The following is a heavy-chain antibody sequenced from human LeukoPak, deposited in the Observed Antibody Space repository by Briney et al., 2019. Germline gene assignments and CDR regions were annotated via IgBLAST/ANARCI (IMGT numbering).Heavy chain of an antibody. D-gene: IGHD1-26*01. CDR1: GGSVSDYY. CDR3: ARDNSVGDYAWWFDP. Sequence: SETLSLTCTVSGGSVSDYYWSWIRQSPGKGLEWIGYIYYTGSTSYNPSLRSRVTMSADTSKNQFSLKLSSVTAADTAVYYCARDNSVGDYAWWFDPWGQGTLVTVSS. V-gene: IGHV4-59*02. J-gene: IGHJ5*02. CDR2: IYYTGST.